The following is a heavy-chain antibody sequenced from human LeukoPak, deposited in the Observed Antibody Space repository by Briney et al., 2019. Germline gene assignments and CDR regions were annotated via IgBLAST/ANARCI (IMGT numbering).Heavy chain of an antibody. V-gene: IGHV3-30*18. D-gene: IGHD6-13*01. J-gene: IGHJ4*02. Sequence: GGSLRLSCAASGFIFRNAWMSWVRQAPGKGLEWVAVISYDGSNKYYADSVKGRFTISRDNSKNTLYLQMNSLRAEDTAVYYCAKDRGAAAGTTFDYWGQGTLVTVSS. CDR2: ISYDGSNK. CDR1: GFIFRNAW. CDR3: AKDRGAAAGTTFDY.